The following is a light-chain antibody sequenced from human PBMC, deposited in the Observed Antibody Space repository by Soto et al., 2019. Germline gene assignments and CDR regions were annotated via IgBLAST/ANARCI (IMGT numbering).Light chain of an antibody. Sequence: QSVLTQPPSVSGAPGQRVTISCTGSSSNIGAGYDVHWYQQLPGTAPKLLIYNNNNRPSGVPDRFSGSKSVTSASLAITGLQADDEADYYCQSYDSSLSGVVFGGGTKVTVL. CDR2: NNN. J-gene: IGLJ2*01. CDR1: SSNIGAGYD. CDR3: QSYDSSLSGVV. V-gene: IGLV1-40*01.